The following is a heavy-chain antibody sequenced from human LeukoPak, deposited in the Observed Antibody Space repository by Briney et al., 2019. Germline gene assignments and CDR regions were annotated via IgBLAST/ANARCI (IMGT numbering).Heavy chain of an antibody. V-gene: IGHV1-46*01. CDR3: ARDQEGFDY. CDR2: IYPRDGST. CDR1: GYTFTSNY. J-gene: IGHJ4*02. Sequence: ASVKVSCKASGYTFTSNYIHWVRQAPGQGLEWMGMIYPRDGSTSYAQKFQGKVTVTRDTSTSTVHMELSGLRSEDTAVYYCARDQEGFDYWGQGTLVTASS.